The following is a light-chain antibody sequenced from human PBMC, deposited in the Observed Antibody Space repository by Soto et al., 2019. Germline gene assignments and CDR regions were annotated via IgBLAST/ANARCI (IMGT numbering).Light chain of an antibody. V-gene: IGKV1-5*03. CDR1: QSISTW. Sequence: DIKMTQSPSTLSASVGDRVTITCRASQSISTWLSWYQQEPGNAPKLLIHKASILQSGVPSRFSGSGSGTDFTLTISSLHPDDFATYYCQQYNSYSPTFGQGTKVDIK. CDR2: KAS. J-gene: IGKJ1*01. CDR3: QQYNSYSPT.